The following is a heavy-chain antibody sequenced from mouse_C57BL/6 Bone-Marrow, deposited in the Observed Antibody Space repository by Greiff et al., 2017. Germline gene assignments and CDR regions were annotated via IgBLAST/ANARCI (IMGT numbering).Heavy chain of an antibody. CDR3: ARWCSYPYLYFDV. CDR2: IRNKANGYTT. D-gene: IGHD1-1*01. Sequence: EVQRVESGGGLVQPGGSLSLSCAASGFTFTDYYMSWVRQPPGKALEWLGFIRNKANGYTTEYSASVKGRFTISRDNSQSILYLQMNALRAEDSATYYCARWCSYPYLYFDVWGTGTTVTVSS. CDR1: GFTFTDYY. J-gene: IGHJ1*03. V-gene: IGHV7-3*01.